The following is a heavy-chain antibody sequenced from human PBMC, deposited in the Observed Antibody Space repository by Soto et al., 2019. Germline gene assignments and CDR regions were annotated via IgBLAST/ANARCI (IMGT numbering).Heavy chain of an antibody. D-gene: IGHD6-19*01. CDR1: GGSFSGYY. CDR3: ARGLHRYSSGRTYYFDY. CDR2: INHSGST. Sequence: QVQLQQWGAGLLKPSETLSLTCAVYGGSFSGYYWSWIRQPPGKGLEWIGEINHSGSTNYNPSLKSRVTISVDTSKNQFSLKLSSVTAADTAAYYCARGLHRYSSGRTYYFDYWGQGTLVTVSS. V-gene: IGHV4-34*01. J-gene: IGHJ4*02.